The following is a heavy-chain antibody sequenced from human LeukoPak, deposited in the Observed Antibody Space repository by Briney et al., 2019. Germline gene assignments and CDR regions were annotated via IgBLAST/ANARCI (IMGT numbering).Heavy chain of an antibody. J-gene: IGHJ2*01. CDR1: GGSFNSYA. Sequence: SVKVSCKASGGSFNSYAISWVRQAPGQGLEWMGGIIPIFGTANYAQKFQGRVTITADKSTNTAYMELSSLRFEDTAVYYCARSQPLAYFDLWGRGTLVTVSS. CDR2: IIPIFGTA. CDR3: ARSQPLAYFDL. V-gene: IGHV1-69*06.